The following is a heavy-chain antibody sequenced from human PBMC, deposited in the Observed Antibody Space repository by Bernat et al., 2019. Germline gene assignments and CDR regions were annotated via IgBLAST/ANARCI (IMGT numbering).Heavy chain of an antibody. CDR3: ARHEGRSGGYCSSTACYTFDY. CDR2: IYYTGNT. J-gene: IGHJ4*02. CDR1: GGSITNYH. V-gene: IGHV4-59*08. Sequence: QVQLQESGPGLVKPSETLSLTCTVSGGSITNYHWSWIRQPPGKALEWIGYIYYTGNTNYNSSLRSRVTISVDTSKNQFSLKLSYVTAADTAVYYSARHEGRSGGYCSSTACYTFDYWGQGTLVAVSS. D-gene: IGHD2-2*02.